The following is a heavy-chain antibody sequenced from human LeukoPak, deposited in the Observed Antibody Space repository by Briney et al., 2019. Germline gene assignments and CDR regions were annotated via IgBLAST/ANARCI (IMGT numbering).Heavy chain of an antibody. D-gene: IGHD3-16*02. CDR2: VSGYNGNT. J-gene: IGHJ4*02. Sequence: ASVKVSCKASGYTFTGHGINWLRQAPGQGLEWMGWVSGYNGNTDYAQKFQGRVTMTTDRSTNIVYMELRSLRSDDTAVYYCARDRPVMITFGGVIIAAYWGQGTLVSVSS. CDR3: ARDRPVMITFGGVIIAAY. CDR1: GYTFTGHG. V-gene: IGHV1-18*01.